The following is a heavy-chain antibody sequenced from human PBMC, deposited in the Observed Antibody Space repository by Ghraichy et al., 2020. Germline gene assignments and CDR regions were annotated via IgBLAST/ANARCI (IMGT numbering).Heavy chain of an antibody. Sequence: SETLSLTCAVSGGSISSSNWWSWVRQPPGKGLEWIGEIYHSGSTNYNPSLKSRVTISVDKSKNQFSLKLSSVTAADTAVYYCARDRYYDSSGYSLLDYWGQGTLVTVSS. J-gene: IGHJ4*02. CDR1: GGSISSSNW. CDR2: IYHSGST. V-gene: IGHV4-4*02. D-gene: IGHD3-22*01. CDR3: ARDRYYDSSGYSLLDY.